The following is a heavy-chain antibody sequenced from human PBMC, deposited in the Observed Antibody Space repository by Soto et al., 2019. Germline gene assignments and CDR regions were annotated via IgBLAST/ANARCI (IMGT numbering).Heavy chain of an antibody. CDR3: ARMGQQLPLDY. J-gene: IGHJ4*02. V-gene: IGHV1-3*01. Sequence: ASVKVSCQAAGYAFSSYAMHWVRQAPGQRLEWMGWINAGNGNTKYSQKFQGRVTITRDTSASTAYMELSSLRSEDTAVYYCARMGQQLPLDYWGQGTLVTVSS. CDR1: GYAFSSYA. D-gene: IGHD6-13*01. CDR2: INAGNGNT.